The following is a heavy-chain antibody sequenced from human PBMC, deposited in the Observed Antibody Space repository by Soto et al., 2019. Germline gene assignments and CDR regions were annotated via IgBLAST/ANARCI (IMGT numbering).Heavy chain of an antibody. CDR3: ASEGYCISTSCPRDYYYYGMDV. V-gene: IGHV1-69*12. CDR2: IIPIFGTA. J-gene: IGHJ6*02. CDR1: GGTFSSYA. Sequence: QVQLVQSGAEVKKPGSSVKVSCKASGGTFSSYAISWVRQAPGQGLEWMGGIIPIFGTANYAQKFQGRVTITADESTSXXYXEXXSLRSEDTAVYYFASEGYCISTSCPRDYYYYGMDVWGQGTTVTVSS. D-gene: IGHD2-2*01.